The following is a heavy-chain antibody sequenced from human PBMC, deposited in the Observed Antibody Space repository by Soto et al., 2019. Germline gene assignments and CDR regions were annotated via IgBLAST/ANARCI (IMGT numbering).Heavy chain of an antibody. CDR1: GYIFSYYA. CDR3: AKDGGKDGYFGNWFDP. J-gene: IGHJ5*02. D-gene: IGHD5-12*01. CDR2: INAGNGDT. Sequence: ASVKVSCKASGYIFSYYAIHWVRQAPGQRLEWMGWINAGNGDTKYSQKFQGRVTITRDTSASTAYMELSSLRSEDTAVYYCAKDGGKDGYFGNWFDPWGQGTLVTVSS. V-gene: IGHV1-3*01.